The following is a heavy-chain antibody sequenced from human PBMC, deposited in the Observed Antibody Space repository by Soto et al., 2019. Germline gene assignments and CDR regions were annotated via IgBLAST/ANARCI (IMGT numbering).Heavy chain of an antibody. CDR1: GGSISSYY. CDR3: ARGDSSSWSYYYYGMDV. J-gene: IGHJ6*02. CDR2: IYTSGST. D-gene: IGHD6-13*01. V-gene: IGHV4-4*07. Sequence: QVQLQESGPGLVKPSETLSLTCTVSGGSISSYYWSWIRQPAGKGLEWIGRIYTSGSTNYNPSLKSRVTMSVDTSKNQFSLKLSSVTAADTAVYYCARGDSSSWSYYYYGMDVWGQGTTVTVSS.